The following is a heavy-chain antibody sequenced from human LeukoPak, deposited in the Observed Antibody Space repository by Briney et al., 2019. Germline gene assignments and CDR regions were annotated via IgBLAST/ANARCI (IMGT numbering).Heavy chain of an antibody. CDR1: GGSISSGGYY. J-gene: IGHJ3*02. V-gene: IGHV4-61*08. D-gene: IGHD3-3*01. Sequence: PSETLSLTCTVSGGSISSGGYYWSWIRQPPGKGLEWIGYIYHSRSTYYNPSLKSRVTISVDTSKNQFSLKLSSVTAADTAVYYCARVDLRGNYDFWRESRYAFDIWGQGTMVTVSS. CDR2: IYHSRST. CDR3: ARVDLRGNYDFWRESRYAFDI.